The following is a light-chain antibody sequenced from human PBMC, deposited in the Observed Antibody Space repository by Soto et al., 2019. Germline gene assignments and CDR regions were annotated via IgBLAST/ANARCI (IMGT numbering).Light chain of an antibody. CDR1: QSVSSSY. CDR2: GTS. J-gene: IGKJ5*01. Sequence: EIVLTQSPGTLSMSPGERPTLSCRASQSVSSSYLALYQQKNGQAPRLLLYGTSSRATGIPDRFSDSRCGTDFNLTFSRLETEDLAVYFGQQYSDLPMTFGQGTRLEIK. CDR3: QQYSDLPMT. V-gene: IGKV3-20*01.